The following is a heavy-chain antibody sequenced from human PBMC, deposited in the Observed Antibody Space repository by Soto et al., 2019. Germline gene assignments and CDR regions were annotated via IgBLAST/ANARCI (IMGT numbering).Heavy chain of an antibody. CDR2: IKEDGSEK. Sequence: PEGTLRLSCSASGFTFSRDWLTWVRQAPVKGLEWVANIKEDGSEKYYVDSVKGRFTTSRDNAKNSLYLQMNSLRAEDTAVYYCARIVSGRDSGDSIDYWGQGTLVTFSS. D-gene: IGHD4-17*01. J-gene: IGHJ4*02. CDR3: ARIVSGRDSGDSIDY. V-gene: IGHV3-7*03. CDR1: GFTFSRDW.